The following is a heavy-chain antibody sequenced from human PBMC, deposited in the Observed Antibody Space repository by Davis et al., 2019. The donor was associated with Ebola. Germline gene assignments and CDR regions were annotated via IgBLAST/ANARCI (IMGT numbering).Heavy chain of an antibody. D-gene: IGHD6-19*01. CDR2: IYHSGST. J-gene: IGHJ3*02. Sequence: MPGGSLRLSCAVSGDSISSAYWWSWVRQPPGKGLAWIGEIYHSGSTNYNPSLKSRVTISVDKSKNQFSLKLSSVTAADTAMYYCARDRGYIAVDAFDIWGQGTVVTVSS. V-gene: IGHV4-4*02. CDR1: GDSISSAYW. CDR3: ARDRGYIAVDAFDI.